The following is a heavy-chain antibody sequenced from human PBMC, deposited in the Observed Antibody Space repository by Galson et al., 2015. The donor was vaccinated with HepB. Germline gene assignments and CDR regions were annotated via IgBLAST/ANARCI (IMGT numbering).Heavy chain of an antibody. CDR1: GGTFSSYT. J-gene: IGHJ6*03. D-gene: IGHD2-2*01. CDR2: IIPILGIA. CDR3: ALGGGYCSSTSCYVIRKNDYYMDV. Sequence: SVKVSCKASGGTFSSYTISWVRQAPGQGLEWMGRIIPILGIANYAQKFQGRVTITADESTSTAYMELSSLRSEDTAVYYCALGGGYCSSTSCYVIRKNDYYMDVWGKGTTVTVSS. V-gene: IGHV1-69*02.